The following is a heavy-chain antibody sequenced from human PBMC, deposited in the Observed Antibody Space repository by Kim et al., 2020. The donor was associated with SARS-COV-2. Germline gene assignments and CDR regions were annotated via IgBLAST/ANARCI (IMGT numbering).Heavy chain of an antibody. CDR3: ARVPLYDSSGY. J-gene: IGHJ4*02. D-gene: IGHD3-22*01. CDR1: GFTFSSYE. Sequence: GSLRLSCAASGFTFSSYEMNWVRQAPGKGLEWVSYISSSGSTIYYADSVKGRFTISRDNAKNSLYLQMNSLRAEDTAVYYCARVPLYDSSGYWGQGTLVTVSS. CDR2: ISSSGSTI. V-gene: IGHV3-48*03.